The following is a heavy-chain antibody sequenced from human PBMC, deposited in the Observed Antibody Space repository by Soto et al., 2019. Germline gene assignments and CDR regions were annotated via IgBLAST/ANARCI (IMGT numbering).Heavy chain of an antibody. Sequence: GGSLRLSCTASGFTFGDYAMSWFRQAPGKGLEWVGFIRSKAYGGTTEYAASVKGRFTISRDDSKSIAYLQMNSLKTEDTAVYYCTREIHGWYYPLFNYWGQGTLVTVSS. V-gene: IGHV3-49*03. CDR3: TREIHGWYYPLFNY. CDR1: GFTFGDYA. D-gene: IGHD6-19*01. J-gene: IGHJ4*02. CDR2: IRSKAYGGTT.